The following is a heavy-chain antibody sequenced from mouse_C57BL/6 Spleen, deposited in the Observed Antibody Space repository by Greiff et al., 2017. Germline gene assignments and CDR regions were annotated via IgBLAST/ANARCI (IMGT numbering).Heavy chain of an antibody. CDR3: AQGHWYFDV. CDR2: IDPSDSYT. J-gene: IGHJ1*03. V-gene: IGHV1-50*01. CDR1: GYTFTSYW. Sequence: QVQLQQPGAELVKPGASVKLSCKASGYTFTSYWMQWVKQRPGQGLEWIGEIDPSDSYTNYNQKFKGKATLTVDTSSSTAYMQRSSLTSEDSAVYYCAQGHWYFDVWGTGTTVTVSS.